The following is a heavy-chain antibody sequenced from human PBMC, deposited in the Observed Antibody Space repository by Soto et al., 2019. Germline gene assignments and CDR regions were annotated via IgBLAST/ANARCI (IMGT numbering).Heavy chain of an antibody. CDR2: INAGNGNT. CDR1: GYTFTSYA. Sequence: QVQLVQSGAEVKKPGASVKVSCKASGYTFTSYAMHWVCQAPGQRLEWMGWINAGNGNTKYSQKFQGRVTITRDTSASTAYMELSSLRSEDTAVYYCAREGATSFYYYYGMDVWGQGTTVTVSS. V-gene: IGHV1-3*01. CDR3: AREGATSFYYYYGMDV. J-gene: IGHJ6*02.